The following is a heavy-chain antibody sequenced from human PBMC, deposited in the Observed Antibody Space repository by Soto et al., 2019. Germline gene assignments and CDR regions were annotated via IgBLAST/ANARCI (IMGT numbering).Heavy chain of an antibody. CDR2: IHHGGGT. CDR3: AGLTGYPDY. J-gene: IGHJ4*02. V-gene: IGHV4-30-2*01. Sequence: QLQLQESGPGLLQPSQTLSLTCVVSGGSIPSVGYSWTWIRQPPGKGLEWIGYIHHGGGTSYNPALESRVTISIDRARNHFSLNLNSVTAADTDVYYCAGLTGYPDYWGQGTLVTVFS. D-gene: IGHD7-27*01. CDR1: GGSIPSVGYS.